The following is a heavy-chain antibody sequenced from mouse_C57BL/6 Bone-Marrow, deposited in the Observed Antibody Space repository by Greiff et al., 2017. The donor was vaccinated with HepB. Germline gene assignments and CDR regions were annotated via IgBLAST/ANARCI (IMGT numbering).Heavy chain of an antibody. CDR1: GFTFSSYA. D-gene: IGHD2-3*01. V-gene: IGHV5-9-1*02. CDR3: TRDDGPLDY. CDR2: ISRGGDYI. J-gene: IGHJ2*01. Sequence: EVQLMESGAGLVKPGGSLKLSCAASGFTFSSYAMSWVRQTPEKRLEWVAYISRGGDYIYYADTVKGRFTISRDNARNTLYLQLSGLKSEDTAMYYCTRDDGPLDYWGQGTTLTVSS.